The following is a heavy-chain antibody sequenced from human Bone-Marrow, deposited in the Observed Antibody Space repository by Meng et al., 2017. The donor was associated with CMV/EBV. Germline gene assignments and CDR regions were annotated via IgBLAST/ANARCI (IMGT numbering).Heavy chain of an antibody. CDR2: ISYDGSNK. CDR1: FTFSRYG. D-gene: IGHD2-2*03. Sequence: FTFSRYGMHWVRPAPGEGLEWVAVISYDGSNKYYADSVKGRFTISRDNSKNTLYLQMNSLRAEDTAVYYCALVVGYCSSTSCPPWFDPWGQGTLVTVSS. V-gene: IGHV3-30*03. J-gene: IGHJ5*02. CDR3: ALVVGYCSSTSCPPWFDP.